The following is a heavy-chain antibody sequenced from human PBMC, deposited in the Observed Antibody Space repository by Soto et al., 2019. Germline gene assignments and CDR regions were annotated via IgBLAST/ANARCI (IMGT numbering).Heavy chain of an antibody. J-gene: IGHJ4*02. CDR2: MSYDGSNE. Sequence: QVQLVESGGGVVQPGRSLRLSCAASEFTFSHYAMHWVRQAPGKGLEWVALMSYDGSNEYYADSVKGRFTISRDNSKNRLYLQMNSLRAEDTAVYYCAKGGSHNFDYWGQGTLVSVSS. D-gene: IGHD1-26*01. CDR1: EFTFSHYA. CDR3: AKGGSHNFDY. V-gene: IGHV3-30*18.